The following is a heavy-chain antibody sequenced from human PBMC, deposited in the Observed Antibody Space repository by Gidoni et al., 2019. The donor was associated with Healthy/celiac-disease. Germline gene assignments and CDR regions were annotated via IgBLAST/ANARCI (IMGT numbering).Heavy chain of an antibody. V-gene: IGHV1-2*02. CDR2: INPNRGGT. D-gene: IGHD3-16*01. Sequence: QVQLVQSGAEVKKPGASVKVSCKASGYTFTGYYMHWVRQAPGQGLDWMGWINPNRGGTNYAQKFQGRVTMTRDTSISTAYMELSRLRSDDTAVYYCATYYDYVWGTYGMDVWGQGTTVTVSS. CDR1: GYTFTGYY. J-gene: IGHJ6*02. CDR3: ATYYDYVWGTYGMDV.